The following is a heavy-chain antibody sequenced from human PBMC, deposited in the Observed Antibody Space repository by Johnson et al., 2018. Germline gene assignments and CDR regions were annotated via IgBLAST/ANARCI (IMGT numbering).Heavy chain of an antibody. V-gene: IGHV3-38-3*01. CDR2: ISGGST. Sequence: VQLGESGGGLVQPGGSLRLSCAASGFTVSSNEMSWVRQAPGKGLEWVSSISGGSTYYADSRKGRFTISRDNSKNTLHLQMNSLRAEDTAVDYCARGPDNYDSSGYYRAEYFQHWGQGTLVTVSS. D-gene: IGHD3-22*01. J-gene: IGHJ1*01. CDR1: GFTVSSNE. CDR3: ARGPDNYDSSGYYRAEYFQH.